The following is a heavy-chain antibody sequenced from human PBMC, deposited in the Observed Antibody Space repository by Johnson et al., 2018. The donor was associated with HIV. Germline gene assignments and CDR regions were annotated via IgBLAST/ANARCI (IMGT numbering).Heavy chain of an antibody. Sequence: QVQLVESGGGVVRPGGSLRLSCAASGFTFSDYYMTWIRQAPGKGLEWVSYISSSGSTMYYADSVKGRFTISRDNAKNSLYLQMNSLRAEDTAVYYCARNGLIPAAKGIAFDIWGHGTTVTVSS. CDR2: ISSSGSTM. J-gene: IGHJ3*02. V-gene: IGHV3-11*01. D-gene: IGHD2-2*01. CDR3: ARNGLIPAAKGIAFDI. CDR1: GFTFSDYY.